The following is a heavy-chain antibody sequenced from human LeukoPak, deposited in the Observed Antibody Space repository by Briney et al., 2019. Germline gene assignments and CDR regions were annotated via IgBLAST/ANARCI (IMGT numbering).Heavy chain of an antibody. CDR2: IYHSGST. V-gene: IGHV4-4*02. CDR3: ASRPADGVADGLDY. CDR1: GGSISSSNW. D-gene: IGHD3-3*01. Sequence: SETLSLTCAVSGGSISSSNWWSWVRQPPGKGLEWIGEIYHSGSTNYNPSLKSRVTISVDKSKNQFSLKLSSVTAADTAVYYCASRPADGVADGLDYWGQGTLVTVSS. J-gene: IGHJ4*02.